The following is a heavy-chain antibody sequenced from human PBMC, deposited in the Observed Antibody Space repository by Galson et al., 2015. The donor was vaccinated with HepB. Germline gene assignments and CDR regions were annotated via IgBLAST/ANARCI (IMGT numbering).Heavy chain of an antibody. V-gene: IGHV3-23*01. CDR2: ISASGGST. D-gene: IGHD3-22*01. J-gene: IGHJ4*02. CDR3: AKDRDTSGYYPKTNPLDY. Sequence: LRLSCAASGFTFSNYAMSWVRQAPGKGLEWVSVISASGGSTHYADSVKGRFTISRDNSKNTLSLQMNSLRAEDTAIYYCAKDRDTSGYYPKTNPLDYWGQGTLVTVSS. CDR1: GFTFSNYA.